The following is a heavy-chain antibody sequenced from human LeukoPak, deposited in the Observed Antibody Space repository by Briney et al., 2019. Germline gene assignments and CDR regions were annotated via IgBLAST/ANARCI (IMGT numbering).Heavy chain of an antibody. V-gene: IGHV3-21*01. CDR1: GFTFSSYS. D-gene: IGHD5-12*01. CDR2: ISSSSSYI. CDR3: ARDHSGYESGY. J-gene: IGHJ4*02. Sequence: GGSPRLSXAASGFTFSSYSMNWVRQAPGKGLEWVSSISSSSSYIYYADSVKGRFTISRDNAKNSLYLQMNSLRAEDTAVYYSARDHSGYESGYWGQGTLVTVSS.